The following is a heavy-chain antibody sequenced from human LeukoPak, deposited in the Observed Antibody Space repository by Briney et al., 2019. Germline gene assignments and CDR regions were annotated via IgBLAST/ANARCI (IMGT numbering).Heavy chain of an antibody. CDR3: VRDTGYSSPFDY. J-gene: IGHJ4*02. Sequence: GGSLRLSWAASGFTFSSYEMSWGRQAPGKRLEWVSYIEGSGVSIYYADSVKGRFTVSRDNAKNSLYLQMNSLRADDTALYYCVRDTGYSSPFDYWGRGTLVTVSS. V-gene: IGHV3-48*03. CDR2: IEGSGVSI. D-gene: IGHD3-22*01. CDR1: GFTFSSYE.